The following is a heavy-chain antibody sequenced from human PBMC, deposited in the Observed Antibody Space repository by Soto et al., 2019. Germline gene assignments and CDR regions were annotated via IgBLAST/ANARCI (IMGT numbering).Heavy chain of an antibody. CDR3: VRDLDGSGSYYTDH. CDR2: IYSSGST. J-gene: IGHJ4*02. D-gene: IGHD3-10*01. Sequence: PSETLSLTCTVSGGSFRSYYWSWIRQPPGKGLEWMGYIYSSGSTNYNPSLKTRVTISVDTSKNHFSLKLISVSAADTAVYYCVRDLDGSGSYYTDHWGPGTQVTVSS. V-gene: IGHV4-59*01. CDR1: GGSFRSYY.